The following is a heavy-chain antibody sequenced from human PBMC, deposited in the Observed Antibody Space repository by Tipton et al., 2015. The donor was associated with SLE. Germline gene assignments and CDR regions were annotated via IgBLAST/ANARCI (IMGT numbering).Heavy chain of an antibody. J-gene: IGHJ4*02. D-gene: IGHD3-10*01. CDR2: ISYDGSNK. CDR1: GFTFSSYD. V-gene: IGHV3-30*18. CDR3: AKDVRFGKLFPPDY. Sequence: SLRLSCAASGFTFSSYDMHWVRQAPGKGLEWVAVISYDGSNKYYGDSVKGRFTISRDNSKNTLYLQMDSLRIEDTAVYYCAKDVRFGKLFPPDYWGQGTLVTASS.